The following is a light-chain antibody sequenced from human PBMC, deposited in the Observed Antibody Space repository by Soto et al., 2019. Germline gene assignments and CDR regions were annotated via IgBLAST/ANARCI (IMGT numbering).Light chain of an antibody. J-gene: IGLJ2*01. CDR2: EIS. CDR3: CSYAGSRTHVL. CDR1: SSDVGGYDY. Sequence: QSVLTQPASVSGSPGQSITISCTGSSSDVGGYDYVSWYQQHPGKAPKLIIYEISHRPLGVSNRFSGSKSGNTASLTISGLQAEDEAEYYCCSYAGSRTHVLLGGGTKVTVL. V-gene: IGLV2-14*03.